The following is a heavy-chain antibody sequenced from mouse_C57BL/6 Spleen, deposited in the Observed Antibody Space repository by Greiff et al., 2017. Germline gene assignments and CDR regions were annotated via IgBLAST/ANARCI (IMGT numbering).Heavy chain of an antibody. CDR1: GYTFTSYW. CDR2: IDPSDSYT. V-gene: IGHV1-50*01. Sequence: QVQLQQPGAELVKPGASVKLSCKASGYTFTSYWMQWVKQRPGQGLEWIGEIDPSDSYTNYNQKFKGKATLTVDTSSSTAYMQLCSLTSEDSAVYYCARRSYYYGTNFDYWGQGTTLTVSS. D-gene: IGHD1-1*01. J-gene: IGHJ2*01. CDR3: ARRSYYYGTNFDY.